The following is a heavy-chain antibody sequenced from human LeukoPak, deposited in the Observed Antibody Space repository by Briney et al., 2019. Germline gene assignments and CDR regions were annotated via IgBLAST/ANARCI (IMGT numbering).Heavy chain of an antibody. Sequence: ESGPTLVKPTQTLTLTCTFSGFSLSTSGVGVGWILQPPGKALEWLALIYWDDDKRYSPSLKSRLTITKDTSKNQVVLTMTNMDPVDTATYYCAHRRDYDDAFDIWGQGTMVTVSS. J-gene: IGHJ3*02. CDR2: IYWDDDK. V-gene: IGHV2-5*02. CDR1: GFSLSTSGVG. D-gene: IGHD4-17*01. CDR3: AHRRDYDDAFDI.